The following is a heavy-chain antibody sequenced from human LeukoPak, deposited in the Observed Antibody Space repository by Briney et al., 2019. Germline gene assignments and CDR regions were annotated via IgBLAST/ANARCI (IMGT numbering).Heavy chain of an antibody. V-gene: IGHV4-4*07. J-gene: IGHJ5*02. CDR3: ASDMTGYSSDWYGNWFDP. CDR1: GGSISSYY. Sequence: PSETLSLTCTVSGGSISSYYWSWIRQPAGKGLEWIGRIYTSGSTNYNPSLKSRVTMSVDTSKNQFSLKLSSVTAADTAVYYCASDMTGYSSDWYGNWFDPWGQGTLVTVSS. D-gene: IGHD6-19*01. CDR2: IYTSGST.